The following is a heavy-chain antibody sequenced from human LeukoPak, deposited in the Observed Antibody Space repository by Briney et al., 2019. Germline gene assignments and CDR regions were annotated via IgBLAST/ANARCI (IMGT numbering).Heavy chain of an antibody. CDR3: AKDIGPKTYYYYMDV. Sequence: PGGSLRLSCAASGFTFDDYGMHWVRQAPGKGLEWVSLISWDGGSTHYADSVKGRFTISRDNSKNSLYLQMSSLRVEDTALYYCAKDIGPKTYYYYMDVWGRGTTVTVSS. CDR2: ISWDGGST. CDR1: GFTFDDYG. J-gene: IGHJ6*03. V-gene: IGHV3-43D*03.